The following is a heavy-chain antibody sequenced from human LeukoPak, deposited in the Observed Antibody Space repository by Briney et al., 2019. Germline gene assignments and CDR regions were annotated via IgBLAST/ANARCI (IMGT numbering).Heavy chain of an antibody. D-gene: IGHD3-22*01. CDR3: AKSSYDSSGYPIGDDAFDI. J-gene: IGHJ3*02. V-gene: IGHV3-23*01. CDR2: ISGSGGST. Sequence: PGGSLRLSCAASGFTFSSYAMSWVRQAPGKGLEWASAISGSGGSTYYADSVKGRFTISRDNSKNTLYLQMNSLRAEDTAVYYCAKSSYDSSGYPIGDDAFDIWGQGTMVTVSS. CDR1: GFTFSSYA.